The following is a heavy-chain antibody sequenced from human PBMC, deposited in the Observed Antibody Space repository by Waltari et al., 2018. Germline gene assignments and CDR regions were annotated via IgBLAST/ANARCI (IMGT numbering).Heavy chain of an antibody. CDR3: ARPILVSKYFDY. V-gene: IGHV4-39*07. J-gene: IGHJ4*02. D-gene: IGHD1-26*01. CDR1: GGSISSSSYY. CDR2: IYYSGST. Sequence: QLQLQESGPGLVKPSETLSLTCTVSGGSISSSSYYWGWIRQPPGKGLEWIGSIYYSGSTYYNPSLKSRVTISVDTSKNQFSLKLSSVTAADTAVYYCARPILVSKYFDYWGQGTLVTVSS.